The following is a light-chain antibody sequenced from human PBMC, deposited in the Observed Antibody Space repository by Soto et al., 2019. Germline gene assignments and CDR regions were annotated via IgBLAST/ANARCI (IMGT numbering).Light chain of an antibody. CDR1: SSDVGSYNL. V-gene: IGLV2-23*01. Sequence: QSALTQPASVSGSPGQSITISCTGTSSDVGSYNLVSWYQQHPGKAPKLMIYEGSKRPSGVSNRFSGSKSGNTAFLTISWLQAEDEADYYCCSYAGSSSDGFGTGTKVTVL. CDR2: EGS. CDR3: CSYAGSSSDG. J-gene: IGLJ1*01.